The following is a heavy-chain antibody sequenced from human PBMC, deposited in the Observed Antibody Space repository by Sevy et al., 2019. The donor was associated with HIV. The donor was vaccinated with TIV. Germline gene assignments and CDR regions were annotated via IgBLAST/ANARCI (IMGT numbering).Heavy chain of an antibody. CDR2: ISSSSSTI. J-gene: IGHJ4*02. D-gene: IGHD3-22*01. V-gene: IGHV3-48*01. Sequence: PGGSLRLSCAASGFTFSSYSMNWVRQAPGKGLEWVSYISSSSSTIYYADSVKGRFTISRDNAKNSLYLQMNSLRAEDTAVYYCARTGPPGYYYDSSGSDYWGQGTLVTFSS. CDR1: GFTFSSYS. CDR3: ARTGPPGYYYDSSGSDY.